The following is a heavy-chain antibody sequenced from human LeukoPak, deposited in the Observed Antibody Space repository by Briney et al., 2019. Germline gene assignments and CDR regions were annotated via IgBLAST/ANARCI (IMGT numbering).Heavy chain of an antibody. CDR2: IYYSGST. D-gene: IGHD3-9*01. Sequence: PSETLSLTCTVSGGSISSYYWSWIRQPPGKGLEWIGYIYYSGSTNYNPSLKSRVTISVDTSKNQFSLKLSSVTAADTAVYYCARDKRDILTGYYYYYYGMDVWGQGTTVTVSS. CDR3: ARDKRDILTGYYYYYYGMDV. J-gene: IGHJ6*02. CDR1: GGSISSYY. V-gene: IGHV4-59*01.